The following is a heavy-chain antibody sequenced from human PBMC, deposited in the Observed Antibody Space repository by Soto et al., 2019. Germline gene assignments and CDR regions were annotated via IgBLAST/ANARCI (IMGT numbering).Heavy chain of an antibody. CDR3: ARDGAMRDYPYYYYYYGMDV. J-gene: IGHJ6*02. Sequence: ASVKVSCKASGYTFTSYDINWVRQATGQGLEWMGWMNPNSGNTGYAQKFQGRVTMTRNTSISTAYMELSSLRSEDTAVYYCARDGAMRDYPYYYYYYGMDVWGQGTTVTVSS. CDR2: MNPNSGNT. V-gene: IGHV1-8*01. CDR1: GYTFTSYD. D-gene: IGHD2-2*01.